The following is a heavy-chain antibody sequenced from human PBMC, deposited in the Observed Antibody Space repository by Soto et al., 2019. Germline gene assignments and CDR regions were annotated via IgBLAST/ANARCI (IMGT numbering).Heavy chain of an antibody. D-gene: IGHD6-19*01. CDR2: IGATSNPK. V-gene: IGHV3-48*01. Sequence: EVQLEESGGGLVQPGGSLRLSCAASGFAFSNYVMNWVRQAPGKGLEWVSYIGATSNPKYYADSVKGRFTISRDDAKNSLYRQMNSMGVEDTAVYYCARGLVRWRVYHGGMDVWGQGTTVTVSS. J-gene: IGHJ6*02. CDR1: GFAFSNYV. CDR3: ARGLVRWRVYHGGMDV.